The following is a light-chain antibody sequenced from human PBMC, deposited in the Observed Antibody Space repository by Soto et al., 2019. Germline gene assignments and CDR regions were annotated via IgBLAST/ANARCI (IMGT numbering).Light chain of an antibody. V-gene: IGKV3-20*01. CDR1: QSVSGSY. Sequence: EIVLTQSPGTLSLSPGERATLSCRASQSVSGSYLAWYQQRPGQAPRLLIYGASSRATGIPDRFSGSGSGTDFPLTITRREPKDFAVYYCKQYGSPGWTLGRGTKGDIK. CDR2: GAS. J-gene: IGKJ1*01. CDR3: KQYGSPGWT.